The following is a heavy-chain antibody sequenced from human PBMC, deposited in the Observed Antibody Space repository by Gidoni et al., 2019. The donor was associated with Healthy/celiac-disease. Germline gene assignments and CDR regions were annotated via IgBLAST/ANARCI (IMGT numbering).Heavy chain of an antibody. CDR1: GFTFGDHY. J-gene: IGHJ4*02. Sequence: EVHLVESGGCLVQPGGSLRLFCAASGFTFGDHYIDWVRQAPGKGQEWVGRSRTKANSYTTEYAASVKGRYIISRGDSENSLYLQMNSLQTEDTAVYYCSRASYGGNSAWDYWGQGTLVTVSS. V-gene: IGHV3-72*01. CDR3: SRASYGGNSAWDY. CDR2: SRTKANSYTT. D-gene: IGHD4-17*01.